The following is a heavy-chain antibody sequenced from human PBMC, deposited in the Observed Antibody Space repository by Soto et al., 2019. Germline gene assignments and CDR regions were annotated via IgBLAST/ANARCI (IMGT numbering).Heavy chain of an antibody. CDR1: GGSIDSGDYY. CDR3: AGAVLATPSYFDP. V-gene: IGHV4-61*08. Sequence: SETLSLTCTVSGGSIDSGDYYWSWIRQPPGKGLEWIGYVYYSGTTNYNPFLKSRVTLSLDKSKNQFSLKMNSVTAADTAVYYCAGAVLATPSYFDPWGQGTLVTVS. D-gene: IGHD2-15*01. CDR2: VYYSGTT. J-gene: IGHJ5*02.